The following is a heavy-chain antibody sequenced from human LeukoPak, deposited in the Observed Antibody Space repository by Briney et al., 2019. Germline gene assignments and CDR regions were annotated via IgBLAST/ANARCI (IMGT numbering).Heavy chain of an antibody. CDR2: IYTSGST. CDR3: ARVQQLVFGDAFDI. CDR1: GGSISSYY. D-gene: IGHD6-13*01. Sequence: SETQSLTCTVSGGSISSYYWSWIRQPAGKGLEWIGRIYTSGSTNYNPSLKSRVTMSVDTSKNQFSLKLSSVTAADTAVYYCARVQQLVFGDAFDIWGQGTMVTVSS. V-gene: IGHV4-4*07. J-gene: IGHJ3*02.